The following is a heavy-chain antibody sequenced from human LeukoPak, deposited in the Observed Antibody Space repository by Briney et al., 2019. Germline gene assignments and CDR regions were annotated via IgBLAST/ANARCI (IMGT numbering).Heavy chain of an antibody. J-gene: IGHJ4*02. D-gene: IGHD2-21*02. CDR1: GFTVSSSY. V-gene: IGHV3-53*01. CDR3: VRSGYGGDLFGY. CDR2: IYSGGST. Sequence: GGSLRLSCAASGFTVSSSYMSWVRQAPGKGLEWVSVIYSGGSTYYADSVKGRFTISRDNSKNTLYLQMNSLRAEDTAVYYCVRSGYGGDLFGYWGQGTLVTVSS.